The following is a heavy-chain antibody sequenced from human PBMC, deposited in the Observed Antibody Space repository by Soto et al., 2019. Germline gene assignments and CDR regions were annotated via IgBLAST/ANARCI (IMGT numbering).Heavy chain of an antibody. CDR2: LSGGGSNT. Sequence: GGSLRLSCAASGFSFSTYSMAWVRQTPGKGLAWVSGLSGGGSNTFYADSVQGRFTISVDNSKNTVYLQMNSLRVEDTAVYYCARWDGYGDVWGQGTLVTVSS. J-gene: IGHJ4*02. CDR1: GFSFSTYS. CDR3: ARWDGYGDV. D-gene: IGHD4-17*01. V-gene: IGHV3-23*01.